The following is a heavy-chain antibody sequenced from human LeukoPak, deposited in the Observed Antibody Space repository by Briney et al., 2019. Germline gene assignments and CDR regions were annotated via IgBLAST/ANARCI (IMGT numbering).Heavy chain of an antibody. CDR3: ARDSGTTGEVKFDP. Sequence: SETLSLTCAVYGGSFSGYYWSWIRQSPGKGLEWIGEINHSGSTYYNPSLKSRVTISVDTSKNQFSLKLSSVTAADTAVYYCARDSGTTGEVKFDPWGQGTLVTVSS. V-gene: IGHV4-34*01. CDR2: INHSGST. CDR1: GGSFSGYY. J-gene: IGHJ5*02. D-gene: IGHD3-10*01.